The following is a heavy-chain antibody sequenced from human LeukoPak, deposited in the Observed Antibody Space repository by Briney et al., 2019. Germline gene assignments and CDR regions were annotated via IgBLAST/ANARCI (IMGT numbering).Heavy chain of an antibody. D-gene: IGHD6-6*01. J-gene: IGHJ4*02. CDR3: ARGEWSSSPFDS. CDR1: GFTFSSYA. Sequence: GGSLRLSCAASGFTFSSYAMHWVRQAPGKGLEWVAFIRYDGTKKYYADSVKGRFTISRDNSKNTLYLQMNSLRAEDTAVYYCARGEWSSSPFDSWGQGTLVTVSS. V-gene: IGHV3-30*02. CDR2: IRYDGTKK.